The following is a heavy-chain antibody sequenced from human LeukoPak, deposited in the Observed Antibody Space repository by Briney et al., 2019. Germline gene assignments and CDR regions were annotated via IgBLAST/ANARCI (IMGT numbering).Heavy chain of an antibody. CDR1: GFTLSSYA. J-gene: IGHJ4*02. CDR3: AKRHYDILTGYYNYFDY. V-gene: IGHV3-23*01. Sequence: PGGSLRLSCAASGFTLSSYAMSWVRQAPGKGLEWVSAISGSGGSTYYADSVKGRFTISRDNSKNTLYLQMNSLRAEDTAVYYCAKRHYDILTGYYNYFDYWGQGTLVTVSS. D-gene: IGHD3-9*01. CDR2: ISGSGGST.